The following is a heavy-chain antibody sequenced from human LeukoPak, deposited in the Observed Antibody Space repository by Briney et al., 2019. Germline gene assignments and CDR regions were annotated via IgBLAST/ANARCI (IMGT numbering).Heavy chain of an antibody. CDR2: VHDSGST. D-gene: IGHD5/OR15-5a*01. Sequence: SETLSLTCTASGGAIGSYYWAWIRQFPGKGLEWIGFVHDSGSTNYNPSLKSRVTTSLDTSKNKFSLNLRSLTAADTAVYYCARYLYDAGPFDLWGQGNLVTVSS. J-gene: IGHJ4*02. CDR1: GGAIGSYY. CDR3: ARYLYDAGPFDL. V-gene: IGHV4-59*08.